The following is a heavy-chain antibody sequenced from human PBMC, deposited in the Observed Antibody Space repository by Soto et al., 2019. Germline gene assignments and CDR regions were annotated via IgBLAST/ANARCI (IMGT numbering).Heavy chain of an antibody. D-gene: IGHD1-26*01. CDR1: GDSVSSNSVV. CDR2: TYYRSKWFY. J-gene: IGHJ2*01. V-gene: IGHV6-1*01. Sequence: SQTLSLTCAISGDSVSSNSVVWNWIRQSPSRGLEWLGRTYYRSKWFYEYAVSVKSRIAINPDTSKNQFSLQLSSVTPEDTAVYYCAFFSCFVAPRELHSFPARRSSDL. CDR3: AFFSCFVAPRELHSFPARRSSDL.